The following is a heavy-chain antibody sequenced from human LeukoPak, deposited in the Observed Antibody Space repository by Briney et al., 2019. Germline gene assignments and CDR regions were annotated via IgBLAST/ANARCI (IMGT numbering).Heavy chain of an antibody. D-gene: IGHD1-26*01. CDR3: ASLAGGYFFDH. CDR2: IQCDGNTI. Sequence: GGSLRLSCVASGFTYSHNGMHWVRQAPGKGLEWVAFIQCDGNTIFYADSVKGRFTISRDNSKNTLYLQINSPRVEDTAVYYCASLAGGYFFDHWGQGTLVTVSS. CDR1: GFTYSHNG. J-gene: IGHJ4*02. V-gene: IGHV3-30*02.